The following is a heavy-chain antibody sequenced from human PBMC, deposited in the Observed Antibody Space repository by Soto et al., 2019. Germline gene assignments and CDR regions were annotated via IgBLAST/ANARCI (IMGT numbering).Heavy chain of an antibody. CDR1: GFTFSSYA. CDR3: ARAYDGSSGWYRDGIDY. D-gene: IGHD6-19*01. Sequence: GGSLRLSCAASGFTFSSYAMHWVRQAPGKGLEWVAVISYDGSNKYYADSVKGRFTIARDNSKNTLYLQMNSLRAEDTAVYYCARAYDGSSGWYRDGIDYWGQGTLVTVSS. V-gene: IGHV3-30-3*01. CDR2: ISYDGSNK. J-gene: IGHJ4*02.